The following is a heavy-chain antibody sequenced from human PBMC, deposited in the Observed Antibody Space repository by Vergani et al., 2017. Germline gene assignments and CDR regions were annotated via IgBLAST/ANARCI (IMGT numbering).Heavy chain of an antibody. Sequence: QVQLVQSGPEVKKPGASVKVSCQASGYTFTGYYLHWVRQAPGQGLEWMGWLNPNSGVTNYAQKFQGRVTLSRDTSINTAYMELSRLGYDDTAVYYCATIGYRRWGYYFDYWGQGILVTVSS. CDR1: GYTFTGYY. J-gene: IGHJ4*02. V-gene: IGHV1-2*02. CDR3: ATIGYRRWGYYFDY. D-gene: IGHD2-2*02. CDR2: LNPNSGVT.